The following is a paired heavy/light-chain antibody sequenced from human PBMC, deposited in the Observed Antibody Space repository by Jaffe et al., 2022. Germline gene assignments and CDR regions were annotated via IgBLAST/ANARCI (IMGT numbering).Light chain of an antibody. Sequence: DIVMTQSPLSLPVTLGQPASISCRSSQSLVHSDGNTYLNWFHQRPGQSPRRLIYQVSNRDSGVPDRFSGSGSGTDFTLKISRVEAEDVGVYYCMQTTHWPPWTVGQGTKVEVK. J-gene: IGKJ1*01. CDR2: QVS. V-gene: IGKV2-30*02. CDR1: QSLVHSDGNTY. CDR3: MQTTHWPPWT.
Heavy chain of an antibody. CDR3: VRDSATIDF. Sequence: EVQLVESGGGLVLPGGSLRLSCTASGFTFSSHWMHWFRQTPGKGLVWVSHINSDGSRTTYADSVKGRFTISRDNAKNTLYLQMNSLTAEDAAMYYCVRDSATIDFWGQGTLVTVSS. CDR2: INSDGSRT. V-gene: IGHV3-74*01. CDR1: GFTFSSHW. J-gene: IGHJ4*02.